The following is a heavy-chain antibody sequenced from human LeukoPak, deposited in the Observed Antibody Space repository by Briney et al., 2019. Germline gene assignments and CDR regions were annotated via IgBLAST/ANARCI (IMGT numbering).Heavy chain of an antibody. V-gene: IGHV1-18*01. D-gene: IGHD6-13*01. CDR2: ISGYNGNT. CDR1: GYTFTNYG. J-gene: IGHJ4*02. Sequence: GASVKVSCKASGYTFTNYGISWVRQAPGQGLEWMGWISGYNGNTNYAQKLQGRVTMTTDTSTSTAYMELRSLRSDDTAVYYCARHGEQQPSSWNDYWGQGTLFTVSS. CDR3: ARHGEQQPSSWNDY.